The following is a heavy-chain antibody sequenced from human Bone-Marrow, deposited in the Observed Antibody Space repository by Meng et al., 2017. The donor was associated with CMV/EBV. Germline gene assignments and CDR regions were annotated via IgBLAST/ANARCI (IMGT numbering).Heavy chain of an antibody. D-gene: IGHD4-11*01. J-gene: IGHJ6*02. CDR2: INPDSGGT. CDR1: GYTFTGYY. CDR3: ARWVYDYNRVPGMDV. Sequence: ASVKVSCKASGYTFTGYYMHWVRQAPGQGLEWMGWINPDSGGTNNAQKFQGRVTMTRDTSISTAYMELSRLRSDDTAVYYCARWVYDYNRVPGMDVWGQGTTVTVSS. V-gene: IGHV1-2*02.